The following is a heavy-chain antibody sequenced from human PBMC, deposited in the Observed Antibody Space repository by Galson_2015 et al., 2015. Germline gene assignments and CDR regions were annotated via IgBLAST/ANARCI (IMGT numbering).Heavy chain of an antibody. J-gene: IGHJ6*02. CDR3: ARATGSRSEMDV. CDR1: GFTFSSYG. V-gene: IGHV3-33*01. Sequence: SLRLSCAASGFTFSSYGMHWVRQAPGKGLEWVAVIWYDGSNKYYADSVKGRFTISRDNSKLYLQMNTLRAEDTATYYCARATGSRSEMDVWGQGTTVTVSS. D-gene: IGHD1-14*01. CDR2: IWYDGSNK.